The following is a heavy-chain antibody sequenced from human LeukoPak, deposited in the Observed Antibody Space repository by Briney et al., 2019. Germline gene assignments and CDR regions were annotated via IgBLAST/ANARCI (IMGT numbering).Heavy chain of an antibody. CDR3: ARTKKVDHCDYENYFDY. V-gene: IGHV4-30-4*07. CDR1: GGSISSGGYS. CDR2: IYYSGST. D-gene: IGHD4-17*01. Sequence: PSETLSLTCAVSGGSISSGGYSWSWIRQPPGKGLEWIGYIYYSGSTYYNPSLKTRVTISLDTSKNQFSLKLSSVTAADTAVYYCARTKKVDHCDYENYFDYWGQGTLVTVSS. J-gene: IGHJ4*02.